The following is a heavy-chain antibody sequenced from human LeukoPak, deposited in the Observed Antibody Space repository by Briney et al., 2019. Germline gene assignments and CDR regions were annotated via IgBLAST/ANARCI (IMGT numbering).Heavy chain of an antibody. V-gene: IGHV3-21*01. CDR2: ISSSSSYI. Sequence: GGSLRLSCAASGFTFSSYSMNWVRQAPGKGLEWVSSISSSSSYIYYADSVKGRFTISRDNAKNSLYLQMNSLRAEDTAAYYCARDRGLREYGMDVWGQGTTVTVSS. CDR1: GFTFSSYS. D-gene: IGHD3-10*01. CDR3: ARDRGLREYGMDV. J-gene: IGHJ6*02.